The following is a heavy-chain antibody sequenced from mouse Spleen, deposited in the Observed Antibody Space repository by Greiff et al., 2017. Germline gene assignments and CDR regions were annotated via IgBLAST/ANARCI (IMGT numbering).Heavy chain of an antibody. CDR1: GYTFTSYW. CDR2: IYPSDSET. J-gene: IGHJ2*01. V-gene: IGHV1-61*01. D-gene: IGHD1-1*01. CDR3: ARSGFTTVVAPWVFDY. Sequence: QVQLQQPGAELVRPGSSVKLSCKASGYTFTSYWMDWVKQRPGQGLEWIGNIYPSDSETHYNQKFKDKATLTVDKSSSTAYMQLSSLTSEDSAVYYCARSGFTTVVAPWVFDYWGQGTTLTVSS.